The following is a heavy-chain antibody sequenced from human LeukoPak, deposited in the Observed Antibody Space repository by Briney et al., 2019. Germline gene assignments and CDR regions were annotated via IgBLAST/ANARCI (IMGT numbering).Heavy chain of an antibody. CDR2: IIPIFGTA. Sequence: AASVKVSCKASGGTFSSYAISWVRQAPGQGLEWMGGIIPIFGTANYAQKFQGRVTITADESTSTAYMELSSLRSEDTAVYYCARAPFIAAAGTGYYYMDVWGKGTTVTVSS. V-gene: IGHV1-69*13. D-gene: IGHD6-13*01. CDR1: GGTFSSYA. CDR3: ARAPFIAAAGTGYYYMDV. J-gene: IGHJ6*03.